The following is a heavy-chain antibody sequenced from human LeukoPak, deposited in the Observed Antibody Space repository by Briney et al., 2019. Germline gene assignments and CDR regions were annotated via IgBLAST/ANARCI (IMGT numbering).Heavy chain of an antibody. CDR2: INPNSGGT. D-gene: IGHD3-22*01. Sequence: ASVKVSCKASGYTFTGYYMHWVRQAPGQGLEWMGWINPNSGGTNYAQKFQGRVTMTRDTSISTAYMELSRLRSDDTAVYYCARGSPYYYDSSGYYDLDYWGQGTLVTVSS. CDR3: ARGSPYYYDSSGYYDLDY. J-gene: IGHJ4*02. V-gene: IGHV1-2*02. CDR1: GYTFTGYY.